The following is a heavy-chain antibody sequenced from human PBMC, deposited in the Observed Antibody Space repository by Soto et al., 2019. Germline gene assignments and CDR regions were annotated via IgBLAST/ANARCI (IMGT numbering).Heavy chain of an antibody. Sequence: GGSLRLSCAASGFTYSTYTMHWVRQAPGKGLEWVAVISYDGNNKFYADSVKGRFTISRDSTKQTLYLQMNSLRPDDTAMYYCARDQLYDNDISGRPLNAFDVWGQGTMVTVSS. D-gene: IGHD3-22*01. V-gene: IGHV3-30-3*01. J-gene: IGHJ3*01. CDR2: ISYDGNNK. CDR1: GFTYSTYT. CDR3: ARDQLYDNDISGRPLNAFDV.